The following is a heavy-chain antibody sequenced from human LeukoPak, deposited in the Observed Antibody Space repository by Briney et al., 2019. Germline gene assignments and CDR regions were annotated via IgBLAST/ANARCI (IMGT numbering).Heavy chain of an antibody. J-gene: IGHJ4*02. V-gene: IGHV4-34*01. D-gene: IGHD4-17*01. CDR1: GGSFSGYY. Sequence: SETLSLTCAVSGGSFSGYYWYWIRQPPGKGLEWIGEINHGESTNYNPSLKSRATLSVDTSKNQFSLKLSSVTAADTAVYYCARTYGGYDYYSDYWGQGTLVTVSS. CDR2: INHGEST. CDR3: ARTYGGYDYYSDY.